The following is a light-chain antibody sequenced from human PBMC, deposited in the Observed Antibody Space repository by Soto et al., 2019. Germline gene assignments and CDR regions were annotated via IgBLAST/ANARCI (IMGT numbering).Light chain of an antibody. CDR3: AVWDQSLTGWV. CDR2: RDG. J-gene: IGLJ3*02. V-gene: IGLV1-47*01. Sequence: HSALPHPPSAPRTHVQSVIIPCSGSSSNSGSHIVYWYQHLPGTAPKLLIFRDGQRPSGVPARFFGSKSGTSASLAITGLRSEDEADYYCAVWDQSLTGWVFGGGPKVTVL. CDR1: SSNSGSHI.